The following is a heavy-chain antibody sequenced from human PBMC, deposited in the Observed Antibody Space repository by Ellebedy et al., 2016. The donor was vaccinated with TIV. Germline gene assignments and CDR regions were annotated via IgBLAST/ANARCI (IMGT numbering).Heavy chain of an antibody. J-gene: IGHJ4*02. CDR2: IFNDDIT. CDR1: WFTVSSDP. Sequence: GESLKISCAASWFTVSSDPMGSVRQAPGQGLDYVSVIFNDDITNYADSVKGRFSISRDNSKNTLYLQMDSLRAEDTGKYFSARGRQWLIFDSWGLGTLVTVSS. D-gene: IGHD6-19*01. CDR3: ARGRQWLIFDS. V-gene: IGHV3-53*01.